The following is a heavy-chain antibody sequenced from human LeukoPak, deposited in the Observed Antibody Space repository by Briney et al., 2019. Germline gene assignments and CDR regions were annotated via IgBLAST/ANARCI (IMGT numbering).Heavy chain of an antibody. CDR2: MNHSGSA. CDR3: ATRAGVPDAKADWFDP. CDR1: GESFSGYY. Sequence: PSETLSLTCAVYGESFSGYYWSWIRQPPGKGLEWIGEMNHSGSANYNPSLKSRVTISVDTSKNQLSLTLSSVTAAATAVYSCATRAGVPDAKADWFDPWGQGTLVTVSS. D-gene: IGHD2-2*01. V-gene: IGHV4-34*01. J-gene: IGHJ5*02.